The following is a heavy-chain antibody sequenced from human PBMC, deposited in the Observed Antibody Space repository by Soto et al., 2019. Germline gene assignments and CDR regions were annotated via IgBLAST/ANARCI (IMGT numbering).Heavy chain of an antibody. V-gene: IGHV3-23*01. Sequence: PGGSLRLSCAASGFTFSSYAMSWVRQAPGKGLEWVSAISGSGGSTYYADSVKGRFTISRENSKNTLYLQMNSLRAEDTAVYYCAKGHYYDSSGYRVPYYYYGMDVWGQGTTVTVSS. CDR3: AKGHYYDSSGYRVPYYYYGMDV. J-gene: IGHJ6*02. CDR2: ISGSGGST. D-gene: IGHD3-22*01. CDR1: GFTFSSYA.